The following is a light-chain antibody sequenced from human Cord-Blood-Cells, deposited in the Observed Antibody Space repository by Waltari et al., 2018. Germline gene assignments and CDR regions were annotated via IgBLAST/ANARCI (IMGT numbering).Light chain of an antibody. Sequence: DIQMTQSPSTLSASVGDRATITCRASQSISSWLAWYQQKPGKAPKLLIYKASSLESGVPSRFSGRGSGTEFTLTISSLQPDDFATYYCQQYNSYSYSFGQGTKLEIK. CDR3: QQYNSYSYS. CDR2: KAS. CDR1: QSISSW. V-gene: IGKV1-5*03. J-gene: IGKJ2*03.